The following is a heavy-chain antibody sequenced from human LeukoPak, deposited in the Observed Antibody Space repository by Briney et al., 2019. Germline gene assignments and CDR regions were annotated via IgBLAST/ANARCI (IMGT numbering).Heavy chain of an antibody. D-gene: IGHD3-22*01. CDR3: ARGDVGYYDSSGYYFDY. CDR1: GGSISSSNW. V-gene: IGHV4-31*11. Sequence: SETLSLTCAVSGGSISSSNWWSWIRQHPGKGLEWIGYIYYSGSTYYNPSLKSRVTISVDTSKNQFSLKLSSVTAADTAVYYCARGDVGYYDSSGYYFDYWGQGTLVTVSS. CDR2: IYYSGST. J-gene: IGHJ4*02.